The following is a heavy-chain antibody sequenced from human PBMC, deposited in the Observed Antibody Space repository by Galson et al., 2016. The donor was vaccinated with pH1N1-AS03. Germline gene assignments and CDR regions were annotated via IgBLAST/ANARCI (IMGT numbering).Heavy chain of an antibody. J-gene: IGHJ4*02. CDR1: GFTFTRHA. CDR3: AKDLHFYDSYYLDY. D-gene: IGHD2/OR15-2a*01. V-gene: IGHV3-30*18. CDR2: MSYDGSTK. Sequence: SLRLSCAASGFTFTRHAMHWVRQAPGKGLEWVAIMSYDGSTKYNTDSVRDRFTISRDNSKETLYLHMSSLRAEETAVYYCAKDLHFYDSYYLDYWGRGTLVIVSS.